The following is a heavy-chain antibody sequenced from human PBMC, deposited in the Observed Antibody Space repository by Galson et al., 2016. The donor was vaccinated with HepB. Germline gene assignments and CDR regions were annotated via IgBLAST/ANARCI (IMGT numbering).Heavy chain of an antibody. J-gene: IGHJ4*02. CDR1: GFTFSSYG. V-gene: IGHV3-23*01. CDR2: IRGSGADT. Sequence: PRLSCAASGFTFSSYGMSWVRLAPGKGLEWVSGIRGSGADTYYADSVKGRFTISRDNSKNMVYLQMNSLRVDDTAVYYCAKTVRMTTVTGFDYWGQGTLVTVSS. D-gene: IGHD4-17*01. CDR3: AKTVRMTTVTGFDY.